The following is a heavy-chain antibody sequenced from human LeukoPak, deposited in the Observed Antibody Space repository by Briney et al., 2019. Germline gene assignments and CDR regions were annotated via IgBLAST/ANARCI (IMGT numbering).Heavy chain of an antibody. D-gene: IGHD6-13*01. V-gene: IGHV1-18*01. CDR1: GYTFTNYG. Sequence: ASVKVSCKASGYTFTNYGITWVRQAPGQGLEWMGWISGYQGSTKYAQNFQGRVTMTIDTSTSTAYMELSSLRSEDTAVYYCARGGAAALEYYFDYWGQGTLVTVSS. CDR2: ISGYQGST. CDR3: ARGGAAALEYYFDY. J-gene: IGHJ4*02.